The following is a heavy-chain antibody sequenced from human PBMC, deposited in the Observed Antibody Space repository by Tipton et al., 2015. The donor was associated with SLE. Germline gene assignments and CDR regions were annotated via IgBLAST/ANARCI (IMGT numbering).Heavy chain of an antibody. J-gene: IGHJ3*02. CDR3: AGELTDGFDI. V-gene: IGHV3-30*04. CDR2: ISYDASKK. CDR1: GFTFSSYA. Sequence: SLRLSCAASGFTFSSYAMHWVRQAPGKGLEWVAVISYDASKKGYADSVKGRFTISRDNSKNTVYLQMNSLRAEDTAVFYCAGELTDGFDIWGQGTMVTVSS.